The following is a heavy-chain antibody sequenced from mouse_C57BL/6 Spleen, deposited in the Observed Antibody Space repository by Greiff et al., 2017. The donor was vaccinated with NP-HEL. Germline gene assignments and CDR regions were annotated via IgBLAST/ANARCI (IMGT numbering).Heavy chain of an antibody. J-gene: IGHJ2*01. V-gene: IGHV5-6*01. Sequence: EVKLVESGGDLVKPGGSLKLSCAASGFTFSSYGMSWVRQTPDKRLEWVATISSGGSYTYYPDSVKGRFTISRDNAKNTLYLQMSSLKSEDTAMYYCARQEIYYDYLDYWGQGTTLTVSS. CDR2: ISSGGSYT. D-gene: IGHD2-4*01. CDR3: ARQEIYYDYLDY. CDR1: GFTFSSYG.